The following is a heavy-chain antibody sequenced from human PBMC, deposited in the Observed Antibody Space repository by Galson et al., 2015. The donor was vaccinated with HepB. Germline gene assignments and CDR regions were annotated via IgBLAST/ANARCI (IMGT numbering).Heavy chain of an antibody. CDR1: GGTFSSYA. D-gene: IGHD6-19*01. V-gene: IGHV1-69*06. Sequence: SVKVSCKASGGTFSSYAISWVRQAPGQGLEWMGGIIPIFGTANYAQKFQGRVTITADKSTSTAYMELSSLRSEDTAVYYCASGFLGSSGWYYFDYWGQGTLVTVSS. CDR3: ASGFLGSSGWYYFDY. J-gene: IGHJ4*02. CDR2: IIPIFGTA.